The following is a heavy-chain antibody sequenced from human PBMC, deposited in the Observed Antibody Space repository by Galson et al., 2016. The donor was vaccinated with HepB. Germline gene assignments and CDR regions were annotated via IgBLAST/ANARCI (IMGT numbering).Heavy chain of an antibody. J-gene: IGHJ3*02. CDR3: ARDWYCSAGSCYDAFDI. Sequence: SVKVSCKVSGYTFTSYGISWVRQAPGQGLEWMGWISTYDGDTNYTQNLQGRVTMTTDTSTTTAYMELRSLRSDDTAMYYCARDWYCSAGSCYDAFDIWGQGTMVTVSS. V-gene: IGHV1-18*01. CDR2: ISTYDGDT. CDR1: GYTFTSYG. D-gene: IGHD2-15*01.